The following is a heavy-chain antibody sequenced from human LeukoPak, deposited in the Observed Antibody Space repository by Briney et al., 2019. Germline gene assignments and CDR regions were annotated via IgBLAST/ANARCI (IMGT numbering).Heavy chain of an antibody. V-gene: IGHV3-66*01. CDR3: ARAVVGNSCYGY. Sequence: GGSLRLSCAASGFTVSSNYMSWVRQAPGKGLEWVSVIYAGGSTHYAVAVKGRFTISRDNSKNTLYLQMNCLTAEDTAVYYCARAVVGNSCYGYWGQGTLVTVS. D-gene: IGHD6-19*01. CDR2: IYAGGST. J-gene: IGHJ4*03. CDR1: GFTVSSNY.